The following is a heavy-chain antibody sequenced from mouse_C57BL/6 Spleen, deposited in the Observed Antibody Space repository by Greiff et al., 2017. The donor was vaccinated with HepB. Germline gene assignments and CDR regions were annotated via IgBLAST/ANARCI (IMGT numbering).Heavy chain of an antibody. CDR1: GFSFNTYA. CDR3: VRHGYYYYAMDY. J-gene: IGHJ4*01. D-gene: IGHD2-3*01. CDR2: IRSKSNNYAT. Sequence: GGGLVQPKGSLKLSCAASGFSFNTYAMNWVRQAPGKGLEWVARIRSKSNNYATYYADSVKDRFTISRDDSESMLYLQMNNLKTEDTAMYYCVRHGYYYYAMDYWGQGTSVTVSS. V-gene: IGHV10-1*01.